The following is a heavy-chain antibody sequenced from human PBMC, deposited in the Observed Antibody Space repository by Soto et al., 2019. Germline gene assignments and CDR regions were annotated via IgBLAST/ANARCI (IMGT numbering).Heavy chain of an antibody. V-gene: IGHV4-4*07. J-gene: IGHJ4*02. CDR1: YGPMSGSF. Sequence: ESLSVTCIFAYGPMSGSFFSRIRQPAGKGLEWIGRISSNGNTDYNPSLKSRVTMSIDTSKNQFCLDLIYVTASDTAIYYCAREVWVAGLLYYFGVWGQGTLVTGSS. CDR3: AREVWVAGLLYYFGV. CDR2: ISSNGNT. D-gene: IGHD6-19*01.